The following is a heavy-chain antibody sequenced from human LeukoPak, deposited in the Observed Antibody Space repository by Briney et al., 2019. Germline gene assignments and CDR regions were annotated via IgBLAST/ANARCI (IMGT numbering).Heavy chain of an antibody. CDR2: IGSSGSSI. CDR1: GFTFSDYY. J-gene: IGHJ5*02. D-gene: IGHD3-3*02. Sequence: GGSLRLSCAASGFTFSDYYMSWIRQAPGKGLEWLSYIGSSGSSIYYADSVKGRFTISRDNSKNTLYLQMNSLRAEDTAVYYCASNPGPLAIRVWFDPWGQGTLVTVSS. CDR3: ASNPGPLAIRVWFDP. V-gene: IGHV3-11*01.